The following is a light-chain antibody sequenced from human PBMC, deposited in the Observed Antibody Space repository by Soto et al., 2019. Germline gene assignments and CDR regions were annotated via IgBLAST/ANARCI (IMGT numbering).Light chain of an antibody. V-gene: IGKV1-5*01. CDR1: QSISKW. CDR2: DVS. Sequence: DIQMTQSPSTLSSSVVDRVTITCLASQSISKWLAWYQQKPGKAPKLLMYDVSSLESGVPSMFSGSGSGTEFTLTISSLQSDDFATYYCQQYHSYRTFGQGTKVDIK. J-gene: IGKJ1*01. CDR3: QQYHSYRT.